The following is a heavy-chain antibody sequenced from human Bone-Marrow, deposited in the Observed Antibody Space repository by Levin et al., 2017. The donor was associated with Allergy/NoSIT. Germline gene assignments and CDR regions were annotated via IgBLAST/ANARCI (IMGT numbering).Heavy chain of an antibody. V-gene: IGHV1-46*01. CDR1: GYDFINYY. CDR2: INPSGDYT. Sequence: GGSLRLSCKASGYDFINYYVQWVRQAPGQGLEWMGVINPSGDYTTYAQRFVGRVTMTSDTSATTVYLELHSLTSGDTARYSCARDVGRSRVTTPHGFWGQGTLVTVSS. D-gene: IGHD4-17*01. J-gene: IGHJ1*01. CDR3: ARDVGRSRVTTPHGF.